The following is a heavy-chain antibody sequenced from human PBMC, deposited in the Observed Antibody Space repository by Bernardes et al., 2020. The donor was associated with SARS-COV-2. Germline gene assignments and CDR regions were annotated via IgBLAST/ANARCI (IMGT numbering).Heavy chain of an antibody. CDR1: GFTVSSNY. CDR2: IYSGGST. D-gene: IGHD4-17*01. V-gene: IGHV3-53*01. J-gene: IGHJ6*02. Sequence: GGSLRLSCAASGFTVSSNYMSWVRQAPGKGLEWVSVIYSGGSTYYADSVKGRFTISRDNSKNTLYLQMNSLRAEDTAVYYCARAHRSLPRTVFGMDVWGQGTTVTVSS. CDR3: ARAHRSLPRTVFGMDV.